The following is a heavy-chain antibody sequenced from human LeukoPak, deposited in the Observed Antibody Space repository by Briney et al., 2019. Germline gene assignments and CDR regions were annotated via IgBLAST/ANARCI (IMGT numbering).Heavy chain of an antibody. D-gene: IGHD5-18*01. Sequence: GGSLRLSCAASGFTFSSYGMHWVRQAPGKGLEWVAVISYDGSNKYYADSVKGRFTISRDNSKNTLYLQMNSLRAEDTAVYYCAKAGEDTAMAYCGQGTLVTVSS. J-gene: IGHJ4*02. CDR3: AKAGEDTAMAY. CDR2: ISYDGSNK. V-gene: IGHV3-30*18. CDR1: GFTFSSYG.